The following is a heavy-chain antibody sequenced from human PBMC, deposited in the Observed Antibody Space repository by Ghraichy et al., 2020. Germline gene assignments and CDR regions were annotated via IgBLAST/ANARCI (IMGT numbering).Heavy chain of an antibody. J-gene: IGHJ4*02. V-gene: IGHV1-2*02. D-gene: IGHD4-23*01. CDR3: ARGGDYGGVSRLPTREIDY. CDR1: GYTFTGYY. Sequence: ASVKVSCKASGYTFTGYYMHWVRQAPGQGLEWMGWINPNSGGTNYAQKFQGRVTMTRDTSISTAYMELSRLRSDDTAVYYCARGGDYGGVSRLPTREIDYWGQGTLVTVSS. CDR2: INPNSGGT.